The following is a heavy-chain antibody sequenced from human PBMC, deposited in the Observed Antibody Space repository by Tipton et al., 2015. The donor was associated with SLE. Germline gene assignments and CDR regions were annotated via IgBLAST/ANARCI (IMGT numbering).Heavy chain of an antibody. CDR2: INHSGST. V-gene: IGHV4-34*01. J-gene: IGHJ3*02. CDR1: GGSFSGYY. D-gene: IGHD6-13*01. Sequence: TLSLTCAVYGGSFSGYYWSWIRQPPGKGLEWIGEINHSGSTNYNPSLKSRVTISVDTSKNQISLKLVSVTAADTAGYYCAKKQLLFDAFDIWGQGTMVIVSS. CDR3: AKKQLLFDAFDI.